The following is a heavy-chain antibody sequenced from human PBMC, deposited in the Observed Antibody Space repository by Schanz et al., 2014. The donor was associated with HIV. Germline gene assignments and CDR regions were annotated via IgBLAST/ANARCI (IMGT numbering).Heavy chain of an antibody. J-gene: IGHJ4*02. D-gene: IGHD6-19*01. Sequence: QVQLVQSAAEMKKPGASVKVSCKASGYTFTDYFIHWVRQAPGQGLEWMGWVNPESGNTGMADKFRGRLSLTRFTSTGTAYMELRSLRSDDTAVYYCAFRSGWYVNWGQGTLVTVSS. CDR2: VNPESGNT. CDR1: GYTFTDYF. CDR3: AFRSGWYVN. V-gene: IGHV1-8*02.